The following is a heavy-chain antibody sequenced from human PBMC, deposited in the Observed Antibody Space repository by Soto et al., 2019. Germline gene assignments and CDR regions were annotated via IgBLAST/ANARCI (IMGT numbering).Heavy chain of an antibody. D-gene: IGHD3-9*01. CDR3: ARGYDYDILTGYPNWFDP. J-gene: IGHJ5*02. CDR1: GYTFTSYD. CDR2: MNPNSGNT. V-gene: IGHV1-8*01. Sequence: QVQLVQSGAEVKKPGASVKVSCKASGYTFTSYDINWVRQATGQGLEWMGWMNPNSGNTGYAQKFQGRVTMTRNTSISTAYMELSSLRSEDTAAYYCARGYDYDILTGYPNWFDPWGQGTLVTVSS.